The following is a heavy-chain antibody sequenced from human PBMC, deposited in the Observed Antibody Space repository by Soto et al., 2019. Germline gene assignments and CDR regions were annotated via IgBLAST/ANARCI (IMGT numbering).Heavy chain of an antibody. J-gene: IGHJ5*02. CDR2: INPNSGGT. D-gene: IGHD5-18*01. CDR3: ARGYSYGFWWFDP. CDR1: GYTFTDYY. Sequence: QVHLVQSGAEVKKPGASVKDSCKASGYTFTDYYMHWVRQAPGQGLEWMGWINPNSGGTNYAQKFQDWVTMARDTSISTAYMELSRLRSDDTAVYYCARGYSYGFWWFDPWGQGTLVTVSS. V-gene: IGHV1-2*04.